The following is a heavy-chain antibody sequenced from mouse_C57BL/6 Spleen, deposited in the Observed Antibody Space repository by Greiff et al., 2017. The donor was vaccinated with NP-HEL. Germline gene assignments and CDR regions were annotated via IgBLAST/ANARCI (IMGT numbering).Heavy chain of an antibody. Sequence: EVQLQQSGPELVKPGASVKISCKASGYTFTDYYMNWVKQSHGKSLEWIGDINPNNGGTSYNQKFKGKATLTVDKSSSTAYMELRSLTSEDSAVYYCARCHYGSSYCDYWGQGTTLTVSS. V-gene: IGHV1-26*01. J-gene: IGHJ2*01. D-gene: IGHD1-1*01. CDR3: ARCHYGSSYCDY. CDR2: INPNNGGT. CDR1: GYTFTDYY.